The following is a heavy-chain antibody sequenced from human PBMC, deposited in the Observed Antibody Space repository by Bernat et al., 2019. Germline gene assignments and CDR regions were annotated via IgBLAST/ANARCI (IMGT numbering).Heavy chain of an antibody. V-gene: IGHV3-23*01. Sequence: EVQLLESGGGLVQPGGSLRLSCAASGFTFSTYAMTWVRQAPGKGLDLDSGISGGGGTTSYADSGKGRFTISRDNSKNTLYLQMNSLRAEDTAIYYCAKQLYGGADYWGQGTLVTVSS. CDR1: GFTFSTYA. CDR2: ISGGGGTT. J-gene: IGHJ4*02. CDR3: AKQLYGGADY. D-gene: IGHD4-23*01.